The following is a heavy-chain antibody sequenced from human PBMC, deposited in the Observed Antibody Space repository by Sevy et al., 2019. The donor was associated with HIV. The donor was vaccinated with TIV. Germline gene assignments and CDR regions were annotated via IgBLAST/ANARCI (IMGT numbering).Heavy chain of an antibody. CDR3: ATDDRDNSGYHFTY. D-gene: IGHD3-22*01. V-gene: IGHV3-30-3*01. CDR2: TSYDGSSN. J-gene: IGHJ4*02. CDR1: GFTFSNFA. Sequence: GGSLILSCAASGFTFSNFAMHWVRQAPGKGLEWVAITSYDGSSNYYADSVKGRFTISRDNSKHTLYLQMNSLTVEDTAVYYCATDDRDNSGYHFTYWGQGTLVTVSS.